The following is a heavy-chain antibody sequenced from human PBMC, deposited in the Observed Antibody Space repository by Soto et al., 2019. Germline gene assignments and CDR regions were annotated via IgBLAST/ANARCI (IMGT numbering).Heavy chain of an antibody. CDR3: ARLRQYYDFWSGLDY. CDR1: GGYISSYY. V-gene: IGHV4-59*01. CDR2: IYYSGST. Sequence: PSETLSLTCTVSGGYISSYYWSWIRRPPGKGLEWIGYIYYSGSTNYNPSLKSRVTISVDTSKNQFSLKLSSVTAADTAVYYCARLRQYYDFWSGLDYWGQGTLVTVSS. J-gene: IGHJ4*02. D-gene: IGHD3-3*01.